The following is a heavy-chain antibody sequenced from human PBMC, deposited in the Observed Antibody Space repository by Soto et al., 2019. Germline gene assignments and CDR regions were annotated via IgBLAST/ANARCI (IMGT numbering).Heavy chain of an antibody. V-gene: IGHV3-33*01. CDR3: AGDGIGETVFGGYLDY. Sequence: QEQLVESGGGVVQPGTSLRLSCAVPGGIFHGYDMHWVRQAPGKGLEWVAIIRFDGSNEEYADSVKGRFTISRDNSKNPLYLKMNPLGAEDRAFYYCAGDGIGETVFGGYLDYGGRGPVVTVSS. J-gene: IGHJ4*02. D-gene: IGHD3-10*01. CDR1: GGIFHGYD. CDR2: IRFDGSNE.